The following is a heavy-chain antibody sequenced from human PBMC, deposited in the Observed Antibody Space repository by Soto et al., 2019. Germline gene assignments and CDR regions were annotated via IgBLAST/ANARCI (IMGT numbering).Heavy chain of an antibody. CDR1: GFAFSSYA. CDR2: ISYDASNK. D-gene: IGHD6-19*01. Sequence: QVQLVESGGGVVQPGRSLRLSCAASGFAFSSYAMHWVRRAPGKGLEWVAVISYDASNKYYADSVEGRFTISRDNSKKTMYLQMSSLRAEDTAVYYCARPFSSGWYGDFDYWGQGTLVTVSS. J-gene: IGHJ4*02. CDR3: ARPFSSGWYGDFDY. V-gene: IGHV3-30-3*01.